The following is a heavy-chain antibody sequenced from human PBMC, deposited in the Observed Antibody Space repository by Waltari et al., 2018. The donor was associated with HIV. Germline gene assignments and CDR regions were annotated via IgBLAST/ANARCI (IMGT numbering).Heavy chain of an antibody. J-gene: IGHJ6*02. CDR3: ARGVGYGMDV. CDR2: IKKDGRNT. D-gene: IGHD2-15*01. Sequence: EVQLVESGGGLVQPGGSLRLSCEASGFTVSSNWMHWVRQAPGKGLAWVSFIKKDGRNTSDADSGKGRLTISRDNAKNTLDLQMNSLRAEDTAVYYCARGVGYGMDVWGQGTTVTVSS. CDR1: GFTVSSNW. V-gene: IGHV3-74*01.